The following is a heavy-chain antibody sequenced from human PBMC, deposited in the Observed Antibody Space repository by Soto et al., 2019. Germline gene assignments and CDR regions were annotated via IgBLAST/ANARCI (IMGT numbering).Heavy chain of an antibody. V-gene: IGHV3-30*18. CDR2: ISYDGSNK. CDR1: GFTFSSYG. CDR3: AKDDYDILTGGFDY. J-gene: IGHJ4*02. Sequence: QVQLVESGGGVVQPGRSLRLSCAASGFTFSSYGMHWVRQAPGKGLEWVAVISYDGSNKYYADSVKGRFTISRDNSKNTLYLQMNSLRAEDTAVYYCAKDDYDILTGGFDYWGQGTLVTVSS. D-gene: IGHD3-9*01.